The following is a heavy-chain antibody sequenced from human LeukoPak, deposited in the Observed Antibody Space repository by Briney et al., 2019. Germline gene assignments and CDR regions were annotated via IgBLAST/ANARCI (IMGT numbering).Heavy chain of an antibody. D-gene: IGHD1-1*01. Sequence: ASVKVSCKASGYTFTGYYMHWVRQAPGQGLEWMGWMNPNSGNTGYAQKFQGRVTMTRNTSISTAYMELSSLRSEDTAVYYCARGLEGPDAFDIWGQGTMVTVSS. CDR1: GYTFTGYY. J-gene: IGHJ3*02. CDR3: ARGLEGPDAFDI. CDR2: MNPNSGNT. V-gene: IGHV1-8*02.